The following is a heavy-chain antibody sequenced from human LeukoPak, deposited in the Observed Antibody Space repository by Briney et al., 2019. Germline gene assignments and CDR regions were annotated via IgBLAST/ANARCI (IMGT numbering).Heavy chain of an antibody. CDR1: GYTFTGYY. D-gene: IGHD3-10*01. J-gene: IGHJ4*02. CDR3: ARDPIIVLLWFGESKNPFDY. CDR2: INPNSGGT. V-gene: IGHV1-2*06. Sequence: ASVTVSCKASGYTFTGYYMDWVRQAPGQGLEWMGRINPNSGGTNYAQKFQGRVTMTRDTSISTAYMELSRLRSDDTAVYYCARDPIIVLLWFGESKNPFDYWGQGTLVTVSS.